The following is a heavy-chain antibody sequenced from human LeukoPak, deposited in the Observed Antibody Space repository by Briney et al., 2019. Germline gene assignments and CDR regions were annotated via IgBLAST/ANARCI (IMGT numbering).Heavy chain of an antibody. V-gene: IGHV3-11*01. CDR1: GFTFSDYY. J-gene: IGHJ6*04. Sequence: NAGGSLRLSCAASGFTFSDYYMSWIRQAPGKGLEWVSYISSSGSTIYYADSVKGRFTISRDNAKNSLYLQMNSLRAEDTAVYYCARDRIPKYSSSSPLGVWGKGTTVTVSS. CDR3: ARDRIPKYSSSSPLGV. D-gene: IGHD6-6*01. CDR2: ISSSGSTI.